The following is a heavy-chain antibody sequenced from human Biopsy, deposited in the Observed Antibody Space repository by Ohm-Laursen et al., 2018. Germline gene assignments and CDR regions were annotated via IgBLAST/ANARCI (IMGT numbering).Heavy chain of an antibody. CDR1: GDSVTKYY. V-gene: IGHV4-59*02. D-gene: IGHD1-26*01. J-gene: IGHJ3*02. CDR2: IYYSGGT. Sequence: PSDTLSLTCIVSGDSVTKYYWSWIRQPPGKGLEWIGYIYYSGGTKYNPSLASRVTFSVDMSKSQFSLKLYSVTAADAAVYYCARVEAGTYDALDIWGQGTLVAVSA. CDR3: ARVEAGTYDALDI.